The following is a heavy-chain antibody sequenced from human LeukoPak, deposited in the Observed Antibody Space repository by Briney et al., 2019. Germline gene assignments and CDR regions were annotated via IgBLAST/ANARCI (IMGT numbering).Heavy chain of an antibody. Sequence: LETLSLTCAVYGGSFSGYYWSWIRQPPGKGLEWIGEINHSGSTNYNPSLKSRVTISVDTSKNQFSLKLSSVTAADTAVYYCARQAPRDSSGYYLLQFGAFDIWGQGTMVTVSS. J-gene: IGHJ3*02. D-gene: IGHD3-22*01. CDR3: ARQAPRDSSGYYLLQFGAFDI. V-gene: IGHV4-34*01. CDR2: INHSGST. CDR1: GGSFSGYY.